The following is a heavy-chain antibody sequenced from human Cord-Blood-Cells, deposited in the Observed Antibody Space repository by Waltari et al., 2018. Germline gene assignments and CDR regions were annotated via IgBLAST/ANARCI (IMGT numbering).Heavy chain of an antibody. CDR2: INHSGST. CDR3: ARSISDFWSGYYFAFDI. D-gene: IGHD3-3*01. V-gene: IGHV4-34*01. Sequence: QVQLQQWGAGLLKPSETLSLTCAVYGGSFSGYYWSWTRQPPGKGLEWIGEINHSGSTNYNPSLKSRVTISVDTSKNQFSLKLSSVTAADTAVYYCARSISDFWSGYYFAFDIWGQGTMVTVSS. CDR1: GGSFSGYY. J-gene: IGHJ3*02.